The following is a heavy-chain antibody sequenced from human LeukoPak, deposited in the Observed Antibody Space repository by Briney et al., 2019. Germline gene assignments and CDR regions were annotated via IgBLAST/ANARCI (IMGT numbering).Heavy chain of an antibody. J-gene: IGHJ4*02. Sequence: PSQTLSLTCTVSGGSISSGGYYWGWIRQPPGRGLEWIASIDYSGGIYHNPSLKSRVTISVDTSKNQFSLKLSSVTAADTAVYYCARRGGSGSRGDYYFDYWGQGTLVTVSS. V-gene: IGHV4-39*01. CDR3: ARRGGSGSRGDYYFDY. D-gene: IGHD3-10*01. CDR1: GGSISSGGYY. CDR2: IDYSGGI.